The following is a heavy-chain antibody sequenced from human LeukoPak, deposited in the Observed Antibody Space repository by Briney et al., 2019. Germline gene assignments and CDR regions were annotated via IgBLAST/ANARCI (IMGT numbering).Heavy chain of an antibody. Sequence: PSETLPLTCTVSGGSISGYYWSWIRHPPGKGLEWIGYIHYSGSTNYNPSLKSRVTISLDMSKNQFSLKLNSVTAADTAVYYCAREGQWLPDWFDPWGQGTLVIVSS. CDR3: AREGQWLPDWFDP. CDR2: IHYSGST. J-gene: IGHJ5*02. V-gene: IGHV4-59*01. D-gene: IGHD6-19*01. CDR1: GGSISGYY.